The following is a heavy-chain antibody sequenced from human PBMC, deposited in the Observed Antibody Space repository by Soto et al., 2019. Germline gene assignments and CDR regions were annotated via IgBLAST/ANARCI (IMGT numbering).Heavy chain of an antibody. D-gene: IGHD1-7*01. CDR3: AKDRLELYEFDY. Sequence: GGSLRLSCAASGFTFSSYGMHWVRQAPGKGLEWVAVISYDGSNKYYADSVKGRFTISRDNSKNTLYLQMNSLRAEDTAVYYCAKDRLELYEFDYWGQGTLVTVSS. CDR1: GFTFSSYG. J-gene: IGHJ4*02. CDR2: ISYDGSNK. V-gene: IGHV3-30*18.